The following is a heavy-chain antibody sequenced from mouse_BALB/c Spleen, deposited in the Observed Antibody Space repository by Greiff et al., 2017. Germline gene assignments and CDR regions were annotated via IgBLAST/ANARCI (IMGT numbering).Heavy chain of an antibody. CDR1: GYTFTSYY. V-gene: IGHV1S81*02. CDR2: INPSNGGT. J-gene: IGHJ2*01. CDR3: TRSDGCGLDY. Sequence: QVQLQQSGAELVKPGASVKLSCKASGYTFTSYYMYWVKQRPGQGLEWIGEINPSNGGTNFNEKFKSKATLTVDKSSSTAYMQLSSLTSEDSAVYYCTRSDGCGLDYWGQGTTLTVSS.